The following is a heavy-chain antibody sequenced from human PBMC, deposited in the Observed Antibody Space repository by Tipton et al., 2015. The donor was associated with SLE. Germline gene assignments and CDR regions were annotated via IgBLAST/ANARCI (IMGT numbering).Heavy chain of an antibody. D-gene: IGHD2/OR15-2a*01. CDR2: INHSGST. CDR1: GFTFSNYW. J-gene: IGHJ4*02. CDR3: ARGVLQPLNY. V-gene: IGHV4-34*01. Sequence: LRLSCAASGFTFSNYWMTWVRQAPGKGLEWIGEINHSGSTNYNPSLKSRVTISVDTSKNQFSLKLSSVTAADTAVYYCARGVLQPLNYWGQGTLVTVSS.